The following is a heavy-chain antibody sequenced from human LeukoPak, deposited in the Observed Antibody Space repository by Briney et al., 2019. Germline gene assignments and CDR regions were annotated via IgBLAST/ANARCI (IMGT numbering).Heavy chain of an antibody. V-gene: IGHV3-48*03. D-gene: IGHD3-9*01. J-gene: IGHJ4*02. CDR2: ISSSGSTI. CDR3: ARVSLSDRYFDWLLTYYFDY. Sequence: GGSLRLSCAASGFTFSSYEMNWVRQAPGKGLEWVSYISSSGSTIYYADSVKGGFTISRDNAKNSLYLQMNSRRAEDTAVYYCARVSLSDRYFDWLLTYYFDYWGQGTLVTVSS. CDR1: GFTFSSYE.